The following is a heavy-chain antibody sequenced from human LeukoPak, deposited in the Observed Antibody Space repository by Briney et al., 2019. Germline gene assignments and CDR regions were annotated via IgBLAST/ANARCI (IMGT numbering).Heavy chain of an antibody. Sequence: GGSLRLSCAASGFTFSSYAMSWVRQAPGKGQEWVSAISGSGGSTYYADSVKGRFTISRDNSKNTLYLQMNSLRAEDTAVYYCAKVMKWSGSYYFDYWGQGTLVTVSS. CDR1: GFTFSSYA. V-gene: IGHV3-23*01. J-gene: IGHJ4*02. CDR2: ISGSGGST. D-gene: IGHD1-26*01. CDR3: AKVMKWSGSYYFDY.